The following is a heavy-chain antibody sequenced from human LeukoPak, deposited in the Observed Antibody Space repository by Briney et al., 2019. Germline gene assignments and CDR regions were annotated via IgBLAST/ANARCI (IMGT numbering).Heavy chain of an antibody. CDR3: ARDLEGIAVAGSCFDY. V-gene: IGHV1-18*01. CDR1: GYTFTSYG. D-gene: IGHD6-19*01. J-gene: IGHJ4*02. Sequence: SVKVSCKASGYTFTSYGISWVRQAPGQGLEWMGRISAYNGNTNYAQKLQGRVTMTTDTSTSTAYMELRSLRSDDTAVYYCARDLEGIAVAGSCFDYWGQGTLVTVSS. CDR2: ISAYNGNT.